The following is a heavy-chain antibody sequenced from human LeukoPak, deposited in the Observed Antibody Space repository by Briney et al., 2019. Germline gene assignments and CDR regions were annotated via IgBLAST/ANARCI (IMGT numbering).Heavy chain of an antibody. V-gene: IGHV4-59*01. CDR2: VYYSGST. CDR3: ARAAQLGRPNFDY. J-gene: IGHJ4*02. D-gene: IGHD7-27*01. Sequence: SETLSLTCTVSGGSISRYYWSWIRQPPGKGLEWIGYVYYSGSTNYSPSLKSRVTISVDTSKNQFSLKLSSVIAADTAVYYCARAAQLGRPNFDYWGQGTLVTVSS. CDR1: GGSISRYY.